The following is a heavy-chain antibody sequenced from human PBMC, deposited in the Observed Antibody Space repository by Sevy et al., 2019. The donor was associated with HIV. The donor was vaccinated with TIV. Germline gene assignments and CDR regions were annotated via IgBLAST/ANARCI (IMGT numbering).Heavy chain of an antibody. Sequence: GGSLRLSCAASGFTFNAFSMHWVRQAPGKGLEWVATISLDGGNQHYADSVRGRFTISRDNSQNALFLQMNNLRPDDTALYYCALERLSSNVAEYFQNWGQGALVTVSS. J-gene: IGHJ1*01. D-gene: IGHD1-1*01. V-gene: IGHV3-30-3*01. CDR3: ALERLSSNVAEYFQN. CDR2: ISLDGGNQ. CDR1: GFTFNAFS.